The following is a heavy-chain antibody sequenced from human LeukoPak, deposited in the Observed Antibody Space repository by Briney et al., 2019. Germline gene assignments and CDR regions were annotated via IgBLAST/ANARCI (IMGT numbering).Heavy chain of an antibody. CDR2: ISSSSSYI. Sequence: GGSLRLSCAASGFTFSSYGMNWVRQAPGKGLEWVSSISSSSSYIYYADSVKGRFTISRDNAKNSLYLQMNSLRAEDTAVYYCARSPSRGYYLDNFDYWGQGTLVTVSS. V-gene: IGHV3-21*01. D-gene: IGHD3-22*01. CDR3: ARSPSRGYYLDNFDY. CDR1: GFTFSSYG. J-gene: IGHJ4*02.